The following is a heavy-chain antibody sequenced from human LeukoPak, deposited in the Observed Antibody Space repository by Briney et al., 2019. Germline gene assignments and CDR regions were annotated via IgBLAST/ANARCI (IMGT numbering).Heavy chain of an antibody. Sequence: GGSLRLSCAASGFTFSSHWMSWVRQAPGKGLEWVANIKQDGSEKYYVDSVKGRFTISRDNAKNSLYLQMDSLRAEDTAVYYCASRAGHSSSWSAFDYWGQGTLVTVSS. J-gene: IGHJ4*02. CDR2: IKQDGSEK. V-gene: IGHV3-7*05. D-gene: IGHD6-13*01. CDR3: ASRAGHSSSWSAFDY. CDR1: GFTFSSHW.